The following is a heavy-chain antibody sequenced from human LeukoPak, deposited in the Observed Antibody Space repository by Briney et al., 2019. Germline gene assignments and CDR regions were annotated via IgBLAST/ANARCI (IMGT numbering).Heavy chain of an antibody. J-gene: IGHJ4*01. CDR3: ARYNSGRSDH. Sequence: PGGSLRLSCAASGFSFSSYGMHWVRQAPGKGLEWVAVIWYDGSKIYYADSVKGRFTISRDNYKNTLYLQMNSLRAEDTAVYYCARYNSGRSDHWGQGTLVTVSS. V-gene: IGHV3-33*01. D-gene: IGHD1-26*01. CDR1: GFSFSSYG. CDR2: IWYDGSKI.